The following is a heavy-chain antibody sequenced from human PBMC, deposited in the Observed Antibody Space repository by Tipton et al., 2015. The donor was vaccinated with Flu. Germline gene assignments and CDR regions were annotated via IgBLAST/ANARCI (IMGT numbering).Heavy chain of an antibody. CDR2: FSASGRTT. CDR1: GFTFSRYG. J-gene: IGHJ4*02. D-gene: IGHD6-19*01. V-gene: IGHV3-23*01. Sequence: GSLRLSCAVSGFTFSRYGISWVRQAPGKGLEWVSGFSASGRTTYFADSVKGRFTISRDNFRNTLFLQMNGLRAEDTAVYYCAKVIPELVAGLDYWGQGTLVTVSP. CDR3: AKVIPELVAGLDY.